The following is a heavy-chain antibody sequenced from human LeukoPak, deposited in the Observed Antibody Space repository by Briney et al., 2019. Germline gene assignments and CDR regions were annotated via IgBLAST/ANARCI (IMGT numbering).Heavy chain of an antibody. CDR3: ARVSVAGGFDAFDI. J-gene: IGHJ3*02. D-gene: IGHD6-19*01. V-gene: IGHV1-18*01. CDR2: ISAYNGNT. Sequence: ASVKVSCKASGYTFTSYDINWVRQAPGQGLEWMGWISAYNGNTNYAQKLQGRVTMTTDTSTSTAYMELRSLRSDDTAVYYCARVSVAGGFDAFDIWGQGTMVTVSS. CDR1: GYTFTSYD.